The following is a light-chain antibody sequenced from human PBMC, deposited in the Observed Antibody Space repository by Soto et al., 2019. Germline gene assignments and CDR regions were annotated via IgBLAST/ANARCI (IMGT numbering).Light chain of an antibody. CDR2: GAS. J-gene: IGKJ1*01. Sequence: EIVMTQSPAPLSVSPGEKATLSCGASQSVSSNLAWYQQKPGQAPRLLIYGASTRATGIPARFSGSGSGTEFTLTISSLQSEDFAVYYCRQYNNWPRTFGQGTKVDIK. CDR1: QSVSSN. CDR3: RQYNNWPRT. V-gene: IGKV3-15*01.